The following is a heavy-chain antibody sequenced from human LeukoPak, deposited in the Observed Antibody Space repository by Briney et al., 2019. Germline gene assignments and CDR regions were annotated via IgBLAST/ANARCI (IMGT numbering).Heavy chain of an antibody. Sequence: ASVKVSCKASGYTFTSYGISWVRQAPGQGLEWMGWISAYNGNTNSAQKLQGRVTMTTDTSTSTAYMELRSLRSDDTAVYYCARDRSSYCSSTSCYMGIDYWGQGTLVTVSS. CDR1: GYTFTSYG. CDR3: ARDRSSYCSSTSCYMGIDY. CDR2: ISAYNGNT. D-gene: IGHD2-2*02. V-gene: IGHV1-18*01. J-gene: IGHJ4*02.